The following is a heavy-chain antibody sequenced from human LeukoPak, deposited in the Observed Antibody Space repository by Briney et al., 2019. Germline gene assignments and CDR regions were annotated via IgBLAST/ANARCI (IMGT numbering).Heavy chain of an antibody. D-gene: IGHD3-10*01. Sequence: SETLSLTCAVYGGSFSGYYWSWIRQPPGKGLEWIGYIYYSGSTNYNPSLKSRVTISVDTSKNQFSLKLSSVTAADTAVYYCARDEPANYYGSGPTDAFDIWGQGTMVTVSS. CDR3: ARDEPANYYGSGPTDAFDI. V-gene: IGHV4-59*01. CDR1: GGSFSGYY. CDR2: IYYSGST. J-gene: IGHJ3*02.